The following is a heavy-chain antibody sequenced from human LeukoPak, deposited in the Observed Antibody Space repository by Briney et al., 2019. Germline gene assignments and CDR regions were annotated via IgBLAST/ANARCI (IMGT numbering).Heavy chain of an antibody. D-gene: IGHD6-13*01. CDR3: ARDLPYSSSWYRGTFFDY. CDR1: GYTFTSYY. V-gene: IGHV1-46*01. J-gene: IGHJ4*02. Sequence: ASVKVSCKASGYTFTSYYMHWVRQAPGRGLEWMGIINPSGGSTSYAQKFQGRVTMTRDTSTSTVYMELSSLRSEDTAVYYCARDLPYSSSWYRGTFFDYWGQGTLVTVSS. CDR2: INPSGGST.